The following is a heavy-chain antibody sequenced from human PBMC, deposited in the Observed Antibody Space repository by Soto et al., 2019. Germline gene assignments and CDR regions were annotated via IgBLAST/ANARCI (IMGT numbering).Heavy chain of an antibody. Sequence: GGSLRLSCAASGFIFSNFAMRWVRQAPGKGLEWVSGVSGSGDRTYYADSVKGRFTVSRDNSKNTLSLQMNSLRAEDTAVYYCAKTGYNYGKGWDYHYMEVWGKGTSVTVSS. J-gene: IGHJ6*03. V-gene: IGHV3-23*01. CDR2: VSGSGDRT. CDR1: GFIFSNFA. CDR3: AKTGYNYGKGWDYHYMEV. D-gene: IGHD5-18*01.